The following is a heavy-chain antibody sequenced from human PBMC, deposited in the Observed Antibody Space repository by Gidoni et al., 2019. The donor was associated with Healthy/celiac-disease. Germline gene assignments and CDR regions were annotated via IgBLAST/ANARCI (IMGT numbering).Heavy chain of an antibody. J-gene: IGHJ6*02. CDR1: GGSFSSYA. D-gene: IGHD3-10*01. Sequence: QVQLVQSGAEAKKPGSSVKVSCTASGGSFSSYAISWVRQAPGQWLEWMGGIIPILGIANYAQKVQGRVTITADKSTSTAYMELSSLRSEDTAVYYCAMPLWFGEFNYYYYGMDVWGQGTTVTVSS. CDR2: IIPILGIA. V-gene: IGHV1-69*10. CDR3: AMPLWFGEFNYYYYGMDV.